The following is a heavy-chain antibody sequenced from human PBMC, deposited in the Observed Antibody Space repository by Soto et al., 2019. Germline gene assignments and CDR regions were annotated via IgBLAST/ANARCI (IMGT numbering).Heavy chain of an antibody. CDR3: ARVDYYDSSGYPWYFDL. Sequence: GASVKVSCKASGGTFSSYAISWVRQAPGQGLEWMGGIIPIFGTANYAQKFQGRVTITADESTSTAYMELGSLRSEDTAVYYCARVDYYDSSGYPWYFDLWGRGTLVTVSS. J-gene: IGHJ2*01. V-gene: IGHV1-69*13. CDR1: GGTFSSYA. D-gene: IGHD3-22*01. CDR2: IIPIFGTA.